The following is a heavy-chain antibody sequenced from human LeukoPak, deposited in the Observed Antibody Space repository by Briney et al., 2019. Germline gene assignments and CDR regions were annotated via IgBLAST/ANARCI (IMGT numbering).Heavy chain of an antibody. CDR2: IIPIFGTA. CDR3: ARELLELRSIGDAGRKYFDY. Sequence: PVASVKVSCKASGGTFSSYAISWVRQAPGQGLEWMRGIIPIFGTANYAQKFQGRVTITADESTSTAYMELSSLRSEDTAVYYCARELLELRSIGDAGRKYFDYWGQGTLVTVSS. V-gene: IGHV1-69*13. CDR1: GGTFSSYA. D-gene: IGHD1-7*01. J-gene: IGHJ4*02.